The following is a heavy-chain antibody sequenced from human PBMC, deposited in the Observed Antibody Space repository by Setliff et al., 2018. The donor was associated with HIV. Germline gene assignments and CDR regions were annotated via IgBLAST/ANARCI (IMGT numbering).Heavy chain of an antibody. CDR2: INQDGSET. V-gene: IGHV3-7*03. CDR1: GFTFSSYW. Sequence: GSLRLSCAASGFTFSSYWMSWVRQAPGKGLEWVANINQDGSETYYVDSVKGRFTISRDNAKNSLYLQTNSLRAEDTAVYYCARDLLGATHYFQHWGQGTLVTVSS. J-gene: IGHJ1*01. D-gene: IGHD1-26*01. CDR3: ARDLLGATHYFQH.